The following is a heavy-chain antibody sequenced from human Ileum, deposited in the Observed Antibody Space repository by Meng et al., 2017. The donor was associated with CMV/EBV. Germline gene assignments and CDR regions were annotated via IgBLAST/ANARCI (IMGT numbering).Heavy chain of an antibody. CDR2: ISSSSSYT. D-gene: IGHD3-16*01. CDR3: ARDRSYADY. CDR1: GFTFSDYY. V-gene: IGHV3-11*05. Sequence: VLLVESGGGLVKPGGALRLSCAASGFTFSDYYMSWSRQAPGKGVEWVSYISSSSSYTNYADSVKGRFTISRDNAKNSLYLQMNSLRAEDTAVYYCARDRSYADYWGQGTLVTVSS. J-gene: IGHJ4*02.